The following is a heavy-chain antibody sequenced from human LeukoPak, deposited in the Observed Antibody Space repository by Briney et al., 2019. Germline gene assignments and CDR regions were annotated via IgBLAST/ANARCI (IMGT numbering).Heavy chain of an antibody. V-gene: IGHV3-7*03. CDR1: GFTFSSYW. Sequence: GGSLRLSCAASGFTFSSYWMSWVRQAPGKGLEWVANIKQEGSEKYYVDSVKGRFTISRDNAKNSLYLQMNSLRADDTAVYYCVRDRACSGGSCYFDYYYYYGMDVWGKGTTVTVSS. CDR2: IKQEGSEK. CDR3: VRDRACSGGSCYFDYYYYYGMDV. D-gene: IGHD2-15*01. J-gene: IGHJ6*04.